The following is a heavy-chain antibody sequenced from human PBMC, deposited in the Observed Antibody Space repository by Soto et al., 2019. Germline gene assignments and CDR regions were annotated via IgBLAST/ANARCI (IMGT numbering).Heavy chain of an antibody. J-gene: IGHJ4*02. V-gene: IGHV3-33*06. D-gene: IGHD1-1*01. CDR2: IWYGGSNK. CDR1: GFTFSSYG. Sequence: GGSLRLSCAASGFTFSSYGMHWVRQAPGKGLEWVSVIWYGGSNKYYADSVKGRFTISRDNSKNTLYLQMNSLRAEDTAVYYCAKDQLELLYHFDYWGQGTLVTVSS. CDR3: AKDQLELLYHFDY.